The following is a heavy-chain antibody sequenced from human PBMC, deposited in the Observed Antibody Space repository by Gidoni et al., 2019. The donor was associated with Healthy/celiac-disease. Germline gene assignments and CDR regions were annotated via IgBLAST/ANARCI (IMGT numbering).Heavy chain of an antibody. Sequence: EVQLVESGGGLVKPGGSLRLSCAASGFTFSSYSMNWVRQAPGKGLEWVSSISSSSSYIYYADSVKGRFTISRDNAKNSLYLQMNSLRAEDTAVYYCARGEGGYSGYEAYYFDYWGQGTLVTVSS. CDR2: ISSSSSYI. CDR3: ARGEGGYSGYEAYYFDY. CDR1: GFTFSSYS. V-gene: IGHV3-21*01. J-gene: IGHJ4*02. D-gene: IGHD5-12*01.